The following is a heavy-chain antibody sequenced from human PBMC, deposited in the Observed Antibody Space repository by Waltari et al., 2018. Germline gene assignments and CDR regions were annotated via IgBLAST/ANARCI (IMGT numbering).Heavy chain of an antibody. CDR2: ISGSGGST. D-gene: IGHD3-22*01. Sequence: EVQLVESGGGLVQPGGSLRLSCAASGFTFSSSAMSWVRPAPGTGLEWVSAISGSGGSTYYADSVKGRFTISRDNSKNTLYLQMNSLRAEDTAVYYCAKGAARTYYYDSTPAPFDYWGQGTLVTVSS. CDR3: AKGAARTYYYDSTPAPFDY. CDR1: GFTFSSSA. V-gene: IGHV3-23*04. J-gene: IGHJ4*02.